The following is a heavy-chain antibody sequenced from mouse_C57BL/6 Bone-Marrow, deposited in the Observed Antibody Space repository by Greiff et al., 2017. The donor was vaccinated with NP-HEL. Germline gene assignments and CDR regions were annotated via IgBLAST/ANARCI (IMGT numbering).Heavy chain of an antibody. CDR2: IYPGGGYT. V-gene: IGHV1-63*01. CDR3: ARGGYYGSSPAWFAY. D-gene: IGHD1-1*01. CDR1: GYTFTNYW. J-gene: IGHJ3*01. Sequence: QVQLQQSGAELVRPGTSVKMSCKASGYTFTNYWIGWAKQRPGHGLEWIGDIYPGGGYTNYNEKFKGKATLTADKSSRTAYMQFSSRTSEDSAIYYCARGGYYGSSPAWFAYWGQGTLVTVSA.